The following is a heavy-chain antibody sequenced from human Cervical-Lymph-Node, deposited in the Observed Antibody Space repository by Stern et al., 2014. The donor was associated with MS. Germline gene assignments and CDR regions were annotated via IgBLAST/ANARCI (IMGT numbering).Heavy chain of an antibody. J-gene: IGHJ6*02. V-gene: IGHV1-69*01. D-gene: IGHD2-2*01. CDR1: GGTFSSYA. Sequence: QVQLVQSGAEVKKPGSSVKVSCKASGGTFSSYAISWVRQAPGQGLEWMGGIIPIFGTANYAQKFQGRGTITADESTSTAYMELSTLRSEDTAVYYCASRGVPAAIQTPRYGMDVWGQGTTVTVSS. CDR2: IIPIFGTA. CDR3: ASRGVPAAIQTPRYGMDV.